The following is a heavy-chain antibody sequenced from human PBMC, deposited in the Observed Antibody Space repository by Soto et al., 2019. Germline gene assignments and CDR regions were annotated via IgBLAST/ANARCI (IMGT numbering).Heavy chain of an antibody. D-gene: IGHD5-12*01. Sequence: GSLRLSCAASGFTFSSYAMHWVRQAPGKGLEWVAVISYDGSNKYYADSVKGRFTISRDNSKNTLYLQMNSLRAEDTAVYYCAREGRWLQLGSLDYWGQGTLVTVSS. CDR3: AREGRWLQLGSLDY. CDR2: ISYDGSNK. J-gene: IGHJ4*02. CDR1: GFTFSSYA. V-gene: IGHV3-30-3*01.